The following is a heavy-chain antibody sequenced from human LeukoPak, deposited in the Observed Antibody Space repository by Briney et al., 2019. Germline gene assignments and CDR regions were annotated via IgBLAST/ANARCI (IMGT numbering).Heavy chain of an antibody. D-gene: IGHD1-1*01. CDR3: ARDRDGKDL. CDR2: IQQNGIEK. Sequence: GGSLRLSCAAPGFTFRDFWMSWVRQAPGKGLEWVANIQQNGIEKYSVEGRFTISRDNVNSLLDLRINSLRADDTAMYYCARDRDGKDLWGQGTLVTVSS. V-gene: IGHV3-7*03. CDR1: GFTFRDFW. J-gene: IGHJ5*02.